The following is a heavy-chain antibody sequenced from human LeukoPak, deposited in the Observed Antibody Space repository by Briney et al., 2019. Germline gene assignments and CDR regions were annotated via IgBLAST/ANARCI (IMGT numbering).Heavy chain of an antibody. D-gene: IGHD3-22*01. V-gene: IGHV4-59*12. CDR1: GGSISSYY. J-gene: IGHJ4*02. CDR2: IYYSGST. CDR3: ARVPVSSGYFDY. Sequence: SETLSLTCTVSGGSISSYYWSWIRQSPGKGLEWIGYIYYSGSTNYNPSLKSRVTISVDTSKNQFSLKLSSVTAADTAVYYCARVPVSSGYFDYWGQGTLVTVSS.